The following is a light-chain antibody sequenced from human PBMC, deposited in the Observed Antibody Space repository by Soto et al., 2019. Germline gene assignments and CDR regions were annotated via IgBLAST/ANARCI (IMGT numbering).Light chain of an antibody. V-gene: IGLV4-69*01. J-gene: IGLJ2*01. CDR3: QTWGTGIVV. Sequence: QPVLTQSPSASASLGASVKLTCTLSSGHNNYAIAWHQQQPEKGPRYLMKLNSDGSHSKGDGIPDRFSGSSSGTERYLTSSSLQSEDEADYFCQTWGTGIVVFGGGTQLTVL. CDR2: LNSDGSH. CDR1: SGHNNYA.